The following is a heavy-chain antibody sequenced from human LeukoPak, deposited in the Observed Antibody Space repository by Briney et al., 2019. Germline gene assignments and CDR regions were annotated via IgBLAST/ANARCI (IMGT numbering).Heavy chain of an antibody. D-gene: IGHD1-26*01. CDR1: GYTFTGYY. V-gene: IGHV1-2*02. CDR2: INPNSGGT. Sequence: ASVKVSCKASGYTFTGYYMHWVRQAPGQGLEWMGWINPNSGGTNYAQKFQGRVTMTRDTSISTAYMELSSLRSEDTAVYYCARVVKKWELLDYYYYMDVWGKGTTVTVSS. CDR3: ARVVKKWELLDYYYYMDV. J-gene: IGHJ6*03.